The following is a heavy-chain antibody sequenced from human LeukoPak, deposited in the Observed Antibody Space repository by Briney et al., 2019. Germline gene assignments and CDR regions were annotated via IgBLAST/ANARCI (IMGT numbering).Heavy chain of an antibody. CDR1: GGSFSGYY. CDR2: INHSGST. D-gene: IGHD4-17*01. CDR3: ARLPGGDYVKG. J-gene: IGHJ4*02. V-gene: IGHV4-34*01. Sequence: SETLSLTCAVYGGSFSGYYWSWIRQPPGKGLEWIGEINHSGSTNYNPSLKSRVTISVDTSKNQFSLKLSSVTAADTAVYYCARLPGGDYVKGWGQGTLVTVSS.